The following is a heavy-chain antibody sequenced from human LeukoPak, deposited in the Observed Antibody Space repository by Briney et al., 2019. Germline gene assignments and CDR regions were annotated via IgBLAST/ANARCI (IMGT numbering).Heavy chain of an antibody. J-gene: IGHJ6*03. D-gene: IGHD2-15*01. CDR1: VYSISIGYY. V-gene: IGHV4-30-4*08. CDR2: MYYSGSA. Sequence: PSETLSLTYVVSVYSISIGYYWGWIRPPPGRGLEWIEYMYYSGSAHYKQSLKRRVTISVDTSKNQLSLNMSTVTAADTAVFSCAREKPGGYCNDGCCLYYYYCYMDVWGKGTTVTVSS. CDR3: AREKPGGYCNDGCCLYYYYCYMDV.